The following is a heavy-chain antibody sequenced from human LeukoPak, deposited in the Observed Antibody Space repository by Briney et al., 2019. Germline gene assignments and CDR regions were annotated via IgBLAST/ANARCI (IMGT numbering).Heavy chain of an antibody. J-gene: IGHJ4*02. CDR1: GFTFSSYG. CDR3: ARDSSGLFDY. D-gene: IGHD6-19*01. V-gene: IGHV3-33*01. CDR2: IWYDGSNK. Sequence: GGSLRLSCAASGFTFSSYGMHWVRQAPGKGLGWVAVIWYDGSNKYYADSVKGRFTISRDNSKNTLYLQMNSLRAEDTAVYYCARDSSGLFDYWGQGTLVTVSS.